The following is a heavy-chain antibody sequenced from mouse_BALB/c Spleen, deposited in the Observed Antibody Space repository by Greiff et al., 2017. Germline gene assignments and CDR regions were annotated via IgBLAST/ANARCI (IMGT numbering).Heavy chain of an antibody. CDR1: GFNIKDTY. CDR2: IDPANGNT. J-gene: IGHJ4*01. D-gene: IGHD2-3*01. CDR3: ARSPDGYAMDY. Sequence: EVQLQQSGAELVKPGASVKLSCTASGFNIKDTYMHWVKQRPEQGLEWIGRIDPANGNTKYDPKFQGKATITADTSSNTAYLQLSSLTSEDTAVYYCARSPDGYAMDYWGQGTSVTVSS. V-gene: IGHV14-3*02.